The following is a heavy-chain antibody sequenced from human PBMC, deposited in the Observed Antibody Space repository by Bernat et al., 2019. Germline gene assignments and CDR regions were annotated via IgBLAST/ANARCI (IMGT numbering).Heavy chain of an antibody. CDR1: GGSISSYY. CDR3: ATTTVTRGEGAFDI. CDR2: LYYSGST. V-gene: IGHV4-59*01. D-gene: IGHD4-11*01. Sequence: QVHLQESGPGLVKPSETLSLTCTVSGGSISSYYWSWIRQPPGKGLEWIGYLYYSGSTNYNPSLKSRVTISVDTSKNQFSLKLSSVTAADTAVYYCATTTVTRGEGAFDIWGQGIMVTVSS. J-gene: IGHJ3*02.